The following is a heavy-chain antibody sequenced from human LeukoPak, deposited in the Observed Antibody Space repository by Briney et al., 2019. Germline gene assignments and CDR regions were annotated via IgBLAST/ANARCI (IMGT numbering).Heavy chain of an antibody. V-gene: IGHV1-2*02. CDR1: GYTFTDYY. CDR2: INPKSGGT. Sequence: ASVKVSCKASGYTFTDYYIHWVRQAPGQGLEWMGWINPKSGGTDYQGRVTMTREASINTVYMELSRLRSDDTAIYYCARVKGYSSPGGFFDYWGQGTLVTVSS. J-gene: IGHJ4*02. CDR3: ARVKGYSSPGGFFDY. D-gene: IGHD4-11*01.